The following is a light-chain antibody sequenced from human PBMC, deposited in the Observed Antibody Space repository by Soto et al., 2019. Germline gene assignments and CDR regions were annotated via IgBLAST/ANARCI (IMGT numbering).Light chain of an antibody. Sequence: IRMTQSPSSFSASTGDRVTITCRASQDISSYLAWYQQKPGKAPKLLIYDASNLEAGVPSRFRGSGSGTDFTFTISRLQPEDIATYYCQQYENLPTFGQGTRLEIK. CDR2: DAS. V-gene: IGKV1-33*01. J-gene: IGKJ5*01. CDR1: QDISSY. CDR3: QQYENLPT.